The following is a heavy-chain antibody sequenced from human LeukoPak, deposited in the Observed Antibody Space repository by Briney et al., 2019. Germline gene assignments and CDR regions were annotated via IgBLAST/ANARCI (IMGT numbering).Heavy chain of an antibody. V-gene: IGHV3-66*01. CDR3: ARDLLDYGGNFYLDY. CDR1: GFILSIYW. Sequence: GGSLRLSCAASGFILSIYWMNWVRHPPGEGLEWVSVIYGGSSKYYADSVKGIITISRDNYKITLYLQMNSLRAEDTSVYYCARDLLDYGGNFYLDYWGQGTLVTVSS. D-gene: IGHD4-23*01. J-gene: IGHJ4*02. CDR2: IYGGSSK.